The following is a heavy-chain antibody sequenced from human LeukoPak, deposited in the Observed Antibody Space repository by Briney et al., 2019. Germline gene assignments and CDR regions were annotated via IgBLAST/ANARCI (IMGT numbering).Heavy chain of an antibody. D-gene: IGHD3-22*01. CDR1: GFTFSSYV. J-gene: IGHJ4*02. V-gene: IGHV3-48*03. CDR3: ARGFRVNPPFDY. Sequence: GGSLRLSCAASGFTFSSYVMSWVRRAPGKGLEWLSCISSSGVTTYYADSVKGRFTISRDNAKNSLYLQMNSLRAEDTAVYYCARGFRVNPPFDYWGQGTLVTVSS. CDR2: ISSSGVTT.